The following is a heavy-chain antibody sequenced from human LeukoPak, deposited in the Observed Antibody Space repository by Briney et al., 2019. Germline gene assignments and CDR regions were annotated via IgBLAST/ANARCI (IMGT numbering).Heavy chain of an antibody. Sequence: ASVKVSCKASGYTFTGYYMHWVRQAPGQGLEWMGWINPNSGGTNYAQKFQGRVTMTRDTSISTAYMELSRLRSDDTAVYYCARGGRAGGSYRRPCDYWGQGTLVTVTS. CDR1: GYTFTGYY. CDR3: ARGGRAGGSYRRPCDY. J-gene: IGHJ4*02. V-gene: IGHV1-2*02. CDR2: INPNSGGT. D-gene: IGHD1-26*01.